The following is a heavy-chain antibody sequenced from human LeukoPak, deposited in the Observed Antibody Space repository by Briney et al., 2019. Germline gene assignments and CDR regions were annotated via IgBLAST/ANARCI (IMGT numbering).Heavy chain of an antibody. Sequence: ASVKVSCKASGYTFTGYYMHWVRQAPGQGLEWMGWINPNSGGTNYAQKFQGWVTMTRDTSISTAYMELSRLRSDDTAVYYCARDLGISPAAGTLFDYWGQGTLVTVSS. CDR2: INPNSGGT. J-gene: IGHJ4*01. V-gene: IGHV1-2*04. CDR3: ARDLGISPAAGTLFDY. CDR1: GYTFTGYY. D-gene: IGHD6-13*01.